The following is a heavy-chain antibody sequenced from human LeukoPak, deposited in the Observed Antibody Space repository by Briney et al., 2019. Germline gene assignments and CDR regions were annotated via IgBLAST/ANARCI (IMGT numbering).Heavy chain of an antibody. J-gene: IGHJ6*03. Sequence: SVKVSRKASGGTFSSYAISWVRQAPGQGLEWMGGIIPIFGTANYAQKFQGRVTITADESTSTAYMELSSLRSEDTAVYYCARIDIAAAGPYYYYYMDVWGKGTTVTVSS. CDR1: GGTFSSYA. D-gene: IGHD6-13*01. CDR3: ARIDIAAAGPYYYYYMDV. V-gene: IGHV1-69*13. CDR2: IIPIFGTA.